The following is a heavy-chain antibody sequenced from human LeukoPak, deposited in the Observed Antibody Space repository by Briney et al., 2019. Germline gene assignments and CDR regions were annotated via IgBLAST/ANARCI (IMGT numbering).Heavy chain of an antibody. D-gene: IGHD6-19*01. CDR2: MNPNSGDT. V-gene: IGHV1-2*02. CDR3: ARGAAVAGHDF. J-gene: IGHJ4*02. CDR1: GYTFTGYY. Sequence: GASVKVSCKASGYTFTGYYIHWVRQAPGHGLEWMGWMNPNSGDTHYAQNFQGRVNLTGDTSIDTAYMEVNSLTSDDTTVYYCARGAAVAGHDFWGQGNLVTVSS.